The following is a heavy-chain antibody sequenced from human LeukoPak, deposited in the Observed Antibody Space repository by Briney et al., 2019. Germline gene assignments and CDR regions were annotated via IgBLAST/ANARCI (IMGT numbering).Heavy chain of an antibody. CDR2: ISGSGGTT. CDR3: AKVSGGGLYYDGMDV. J-gene: IGHJ6*02. D-gene: IGHD1-14*01. CDR1: GFTFNNYA. V-gene: IGHV3-23*01. Sequence: PGGFLRLSCAASGFTFNNYAMNWVRQAPGKGLEWVSVISGSGGTTYYADSVKGRFTISRDSSKNTLYLQMNSLRAEDTAVYYCAKVSGGGLYYDGMDVWGQGTTVTVSS.